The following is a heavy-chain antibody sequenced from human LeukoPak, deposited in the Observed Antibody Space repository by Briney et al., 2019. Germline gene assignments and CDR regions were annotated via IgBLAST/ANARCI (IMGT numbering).Heavy chain of an antibody. D-gene: IGHD5-24*01. Sequence: SGGTLRLSCTASGFTFNSYAMSWVRQAPGKGLEWVSYISSSGSTIYYADSVKGRFTISRDNAKNSLYLQMNSLRAEDTAVYYCAREGGIYNPGRWGQGILVTVSS. CDR3: AREGGIYNPGR. J-gene: IGHJ4*02. V-gene: IGHV3-48*03. CDR2: ISSSGSTI. CDR1: GFTFNSYA.